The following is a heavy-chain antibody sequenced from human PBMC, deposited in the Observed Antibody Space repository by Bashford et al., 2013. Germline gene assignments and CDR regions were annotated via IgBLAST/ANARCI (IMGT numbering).Heavy chain of an antibody. CDR2: ITTTGGST. V-gene: IGHV3-23*01. CDR3: AKEIVIVPGGVNS. D-gene: IGHD2-2*01. Sequence: VRQAPGEGLEWVSAITTTGGSTFYADSVKGRFTISRDNSKNTLYLQMNSLRAEDTAIYYCAKEIVIVPGGVNSWGQGTLVTVSS. J-gene: IGHJ4*02.